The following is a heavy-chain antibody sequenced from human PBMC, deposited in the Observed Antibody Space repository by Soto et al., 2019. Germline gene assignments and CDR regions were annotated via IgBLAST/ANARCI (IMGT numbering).Heavy chain of an antibody. CDR3: ARDPIAVAGRDYYYYGMDV. CDR1: GGTFSSYA. J-gene: IGHJ6*02. Sequence: GASVKVSCKASGGTFSSYAISWVRQAPGQGLEWMGGIIPIFGTANYAQKFQGRVTITADESTSTAYMELSSLRSEDTAVYYCARDPIAVAGRDYYYYGMDVWGQGTTVTVSS. CDR2: IIPIFGTA. D-gene: IGHD6-19*01. V-gene: IGHV1-69*13.